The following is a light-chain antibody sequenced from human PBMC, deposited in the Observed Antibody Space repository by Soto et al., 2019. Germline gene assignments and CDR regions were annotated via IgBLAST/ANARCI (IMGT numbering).Light chain of an antibody. V-gene: IGLV2-14*01. Sequence: QSALTQPASVSGSPGQSITISCTGTSSDVGGHNYVSWYQQHPGKSPKVMIYEVSNRPSGVSNRFSGSKSGNTASLTISGLQVEDEADYYCSSYTSSSTVVFGGGTKLTVL. J-gene: IGLJ2*01. CDR2: EVS. CDR1: SSDVGGHNY. CDR3: SSYTSSSTVV.